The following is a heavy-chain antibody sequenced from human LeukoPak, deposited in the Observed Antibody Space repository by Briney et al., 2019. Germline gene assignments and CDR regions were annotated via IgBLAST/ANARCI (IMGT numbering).Heavy chain of an antibody. CDR3: ARDETDWSHDY. J-gene: IGHJ4*02. D-gene: IGHD3-9*01. Sequence: SETLSLTCTVSGGSISSYYWSWIRQPPGKGLEWIGYIYYSGSTNYNPSLKSRVTISVDTSKNQFSLKLSSVTAVDTAVYYCARDETDWSHDYWGQGTLVTVSS. CDR2: IYYSGST. V-gene: IGHV4-59*01. CDR1: GGSISSYY.